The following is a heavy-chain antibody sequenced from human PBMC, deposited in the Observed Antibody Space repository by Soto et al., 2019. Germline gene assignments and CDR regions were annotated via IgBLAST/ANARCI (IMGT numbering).Heavy chain of an antibody. CDR2: ISSSSSYI. J-gene: IGHJ4*02. CDR1: GFTFSSYS. V-gene: IGHV3-21*01. Sequence: GGSLRLSCAASGFTFSSYSMNWVRQAPGKGLEWVSSISSSSSYIYYADSVKGRFTISRDNAKNSLYLQMNSLRAEDTAVYYCARDVEERYDILTGSLDYWGQGTLVTVSS. D-gene: IGHD3-9*01. CDR3: ARDVEERYDILTGSLDY.